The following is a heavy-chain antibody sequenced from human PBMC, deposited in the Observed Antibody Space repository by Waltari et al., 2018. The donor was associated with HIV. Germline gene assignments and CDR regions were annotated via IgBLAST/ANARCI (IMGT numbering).Heavy chain of an antibody. J-gene: IGHJ6*02. D-gene: IGHD3-22*01. V-gene: IGHV3-7*01. CDR1: GFTFRGYW. CDR3: ARELRNYYDSSGYYLKDYYYYGMDV. Sequence: AASGFTFRGYWMNWVRQAPGMGLEWVANIKQDGSEKYYADSVKGRFIISRDNAKNSLYLQMNSLRAEDTAVYYCARELRNYYDSSGYYLKDYYYYGMDVWGQGTTVTVSS. CDR2: IKQDGSEK.